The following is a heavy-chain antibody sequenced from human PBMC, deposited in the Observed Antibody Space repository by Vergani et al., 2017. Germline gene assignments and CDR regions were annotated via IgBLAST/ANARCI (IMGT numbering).Heavy chain of an antibody. Sequence: QVKLQESAPGLLKPSQTLSLTCTVSGESIRSGSHYWSWIRQPAGKGPEWIGHIHTGGSTDLNPSFKSRVSISVDTSKSQFSLKLNSVTVADTAVYYCARQKDYYMDVWGKGATVTVS. CDR3: ARQKDYYMDV. CDR1: GESIRSGSHY. J-gene: IGHJ6*03. V-gene: IGHV4-61*02. CDR2: IHTGGST.